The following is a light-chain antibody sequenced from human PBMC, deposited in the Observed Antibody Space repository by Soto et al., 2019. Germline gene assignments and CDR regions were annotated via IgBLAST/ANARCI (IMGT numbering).Light chain of an antibody. CDR2: GAS. CDR1: QSVSSSY. Sequence: EIVLTQSPGTLSLSPGERATLSCRASQSVSSSYLAWYQQKPGQAPRLLIYGASSRATGIPDRFSGSGSETDFARTISRLEAEAFTVYYCQQYGTSSWMFDQGTKVYI. CDR3: QQYGTSSWM. V-gene: IGKV3-20*01. J-gene: IGKJ1*01.